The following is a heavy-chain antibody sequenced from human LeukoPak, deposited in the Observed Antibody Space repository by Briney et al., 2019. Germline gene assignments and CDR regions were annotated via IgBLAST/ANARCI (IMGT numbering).Heavy chain of an antibody. V-gene: IGHV4/OR15-8*02. D-gene: IGHD1-26*01. J-gene: IGHJ4*02. Sequence: SETLSLTCGVSGSSIRSTNWWSWVRQPPGQGLEWIGEISLSGQTNFNPSLNGRVTMSLDESRNQLSLKLTSVTDADTAVYYCSRESGAFCPFGYWGQGTLVIVPP. CDR1: GSSIRSTNW. CDR3: SRESGAFCPFGY. CDR2: ISLSGQT.